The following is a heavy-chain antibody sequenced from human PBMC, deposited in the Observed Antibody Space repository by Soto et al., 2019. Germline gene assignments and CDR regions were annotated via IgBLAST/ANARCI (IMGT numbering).Heavy chain of an antibody. V-gene: IGHV3-23*01. CDR1: GFAFSNFH. J-gene: IGHJ6*02. CDR2: IGGAGNDI. CDR3: AKRFSDAWEAGMDV. D-gene: IGHD1-26*01. Sequence: EMQVLESGGGLVQPGGSLRLSCAASGFAFSNFHMNWVRQAPGKGLQWVATIGGAGNDIHYADSVEGRFTVSRDNSKNTLHLQMDGLRDEATAIYYCAKRFSDAWEAGMDVWGQGTMVTVSS.